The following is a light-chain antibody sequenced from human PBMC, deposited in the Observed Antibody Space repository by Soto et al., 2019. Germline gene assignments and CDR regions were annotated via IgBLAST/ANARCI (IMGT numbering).Light chain of an antibody. J-gene: IGLJ1*01. CDR3: CSYTTTDLYV. Sequence: QSALTQPASVSGSPGQSIVISCTGTSSDVGAYNYVSWYQQYPGKVPKLMIYDVNNRPSGVSNRFSGSKSGNTASLTISGLPADDEADYYCCSYTTTDLYVFGTGTKLTVL. CDR1: SSDVGAYNY. CDR2: DVN. V-gene: IGLV2-14*03.